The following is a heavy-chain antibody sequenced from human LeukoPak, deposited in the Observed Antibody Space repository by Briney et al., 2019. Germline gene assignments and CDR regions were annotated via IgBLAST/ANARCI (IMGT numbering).Heavy chain of an antibody. CDR1: GGSISSYY. J-gene: IGHJ3*02. V-gene: IGHV4-4*07. CDR2: IYTSGST. CDR3: ARDFAPYYYDSSEFDAFDI. D-gene: IGHD3-22*01. Sequence: PSETLSLTCTVSGGSISSYYRSWIRQPAGKGLEWIGRIYTSGSTNYNHSLKSRFTMSVDTSKNQFSLKLSSVTAADTAVYYCARDFAPYYYDSSEFDAFDIWGQGTMVTVSS.